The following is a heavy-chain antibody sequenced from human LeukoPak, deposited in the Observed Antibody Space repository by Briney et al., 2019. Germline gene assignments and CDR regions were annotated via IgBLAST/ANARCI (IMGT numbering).Heavy chain of an antibody. CDR1: TSTFTGYY. D-gene: IGHD2-15*01. Sequence: ASVKVSCKASTSTFTGYYIHWVRQAPGQGLEWMGWINPNSGGTNYAQKFQGRVTMTRDTSISTAYMELSRLRSDDTAMYYCLAHELDYWGQGTLVTVSS. CDR3: LAHELDY. J-gene: IGHJ4*02. CDR2: INPNSGGT. V-gene: IGHV1-2*02.